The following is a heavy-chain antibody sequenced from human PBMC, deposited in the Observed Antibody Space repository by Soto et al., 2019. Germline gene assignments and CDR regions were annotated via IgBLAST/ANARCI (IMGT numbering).Heavy chain of an antibody. CDR3: TTGIYYDLLTGYHDVAY. CDR1: GFNLSHPW. V-gene: IGHV3-15*01. J-gene: IGHJ4*02. D-gene: IGHD3-9*01. CDR2: IKSETDGGTA. Sequence: LRLSCAASGFNLSHPWMTWVRQAAGKGLEWVGRIKSETDGGTADYAAPVKGRITISRDDSKNTVYLQMNSLKTEDTAVYYCTTGIYYDLLTGYHDVAYWGQGTLVTV.